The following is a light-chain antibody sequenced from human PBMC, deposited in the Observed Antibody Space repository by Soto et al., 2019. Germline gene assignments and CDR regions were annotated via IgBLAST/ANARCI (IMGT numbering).Light chain of an antibody. CDR3: QQYGRSPT. J-gene: IGKJ1*01. Sequence: IMLTHSPDTLSLSPGERATLSCRASQSVSSNYLAWYQQKLGQAPRLLIYDASRRATGIPDRFSGSGSGTDFTLTISRLEPEDFVVYYCQQYGRSPTFGQGTKVDI. CDR2: DAS. CDR1: QSVSSNY. V-gene: IGKV3-20*01.